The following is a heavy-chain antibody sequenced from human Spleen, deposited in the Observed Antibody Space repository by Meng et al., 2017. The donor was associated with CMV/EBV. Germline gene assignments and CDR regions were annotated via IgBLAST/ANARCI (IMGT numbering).Heavy chain of an antibody. V-gene: IGHV1-2*02. CDR2: INRDSGRT. CDR3: ARTPFVEYYDSSGYHDY. J-gene: IGHJ4*02. D-gene: IGHD3-22*01. CDR1: GYSINDYY. Sequence: ASVKVSCKDSGYSINDYYFHWVRQAPGQGLEWMGWINRDSGRTSYGRKFQGRVILTRDPSITTAYMELRGLRSDDTAVYYCARTPFVEYYDSSGYHDYWGQGTLVTVSS.